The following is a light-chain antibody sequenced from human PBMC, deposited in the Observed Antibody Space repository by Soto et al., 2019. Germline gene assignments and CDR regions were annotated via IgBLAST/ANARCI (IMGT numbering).Light chain of an antibody. J-gene: IGKJ4*01. Sequence: EIVLTQSPAPLSLSPGERATLSCRASQSVSSSLAWYQQKPGQTPRLLIYDVSNRATGIPARFSGSGSGTDFTLTVSSLEPEDFAVYYCQQRSNWPLTFGGGTKVEIK. CDR3: QQRSNWPLT. CDR1: QSVSSS. CDR2: DVS. V-gene: IGKV3-11*01.